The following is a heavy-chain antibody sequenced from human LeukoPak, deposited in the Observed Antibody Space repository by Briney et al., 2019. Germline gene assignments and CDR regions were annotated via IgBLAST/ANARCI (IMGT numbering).Heavy chain of an antibody. D-gene: IGHD3-22*01. CDR2: IWYDGSNK. CDR1: GFTFSSYG. CDR3: ANGDAYYYDSSGYLIDY. V-gene: IGHV3-33*06. J-gene: IGHJ4*02. Sequence: GRSLRLSCAASGFTFSSYGMHWVRQAPGKGLEWVAVIWYDGSNKYYADSVKGRFTISRDNSKNTLYLQMNSLRAEDTAVYYCANGDAYYYDSSGYLIDYWGQGTLVTVSS.